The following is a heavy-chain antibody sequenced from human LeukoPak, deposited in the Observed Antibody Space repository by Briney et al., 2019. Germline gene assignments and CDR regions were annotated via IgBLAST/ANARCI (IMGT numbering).Heavy chain of an antibody. V-gene: IGHV4-34*01. Sequence: PSETLSLTCAVYGGSFSGYYWSWIRQPPGKGLEWIGEINHSGSTNYNPSLKSQVTISVDTSKNQFSLKLSSVTAADTAVYYCARGLIKNWNPHNWFDPWGQGTLVTVSS. CDR3: ARGLIKNWNPHNWFDP. J-gene: IGHJ5*02. CDR2: INHSGST. D-gene: IGHD1-1*01. CDR1: GGSFSGYY.